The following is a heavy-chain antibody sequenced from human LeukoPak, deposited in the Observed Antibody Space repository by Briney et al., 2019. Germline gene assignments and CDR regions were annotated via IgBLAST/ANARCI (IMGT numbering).Heavy chain of an antibody. D-gene: IGHD3-22*01. J-gene: IGHJ3*02. CDR1: GGSISSYY. CDR2: IYYSGST. V-gene: IGHV4-59*01. Sequence: KTSETLSLTCPVSGGSISSYYWSWIRQPPGKGLEWIGYIYYSGSTNYNPSLKSRVTISVDTSKNQFSLKLSSVTAADTAVYYCARDGDYYDSSGWDAFDIWGQGTMVTVSS. CDR3: ARDGDYYDSSGWDAFDI.